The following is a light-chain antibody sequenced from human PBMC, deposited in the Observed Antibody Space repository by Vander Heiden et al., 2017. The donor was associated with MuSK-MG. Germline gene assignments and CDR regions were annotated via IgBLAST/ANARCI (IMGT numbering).Light chain of an antibody. CDR3: QQLNSYPRT. V-gene: IGKV1-9*01. Sequence: DIQLTQSPSFLSASVGDRVTIPCRASQGISSYLAWYQQKPGKAPKLLIDAASTLQSGVPSRFSGSGSGTEFTLTISSLQPEDFATYYCQQLNSYPRTFGQGTKLEIK. CDR1: QGISSY. CDR2: AAS. J-gene: IGKJ2*01.